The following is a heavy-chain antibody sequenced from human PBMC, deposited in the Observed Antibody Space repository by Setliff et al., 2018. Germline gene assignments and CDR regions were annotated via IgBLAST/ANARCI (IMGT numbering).Heavy chain of an antibody. Sequence: GGSLRLSCAASGFTFSSYSMNWVRQAPGKGLEWVSSISRSSTYIYYSDSMKGRFTISRDNAKTSLYLQIHSLRSEDTAVYYCASAGHSGSWFPFDAFHIWGQGTMVTVSS. CDR2: ISRSSTYI. D-gene: IGHD6-13*01. J-gene: IGHJ3*02. CDR3: ASAGHSGSWFPFDAFHI. CDR1: GFTFSSYS. V-gene: IGHV3-21*01.